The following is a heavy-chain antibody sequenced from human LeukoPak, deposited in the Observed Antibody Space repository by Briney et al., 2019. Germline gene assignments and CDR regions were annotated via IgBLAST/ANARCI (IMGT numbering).Heavy chain of an antibody. CDR3: AKGQRSGCGDYYCYMDV. D-gene: IGHD6-25*01. V-gene: IGHV3-23*01. CDR1: GFTFNTYA. CDR2: INAGGDVT. Sequence: GASLRLSXAASGFTFNTYAMYWVRQVPGKGLEWVSSINAGGDVTYYVDSVKGRLTISRDNSKNTLYLQMNSLRAEDTAVYYCAKGQRSGCGDYYCYMDVWGKGTTVTVSS. J-gene: IGHJ6*03.